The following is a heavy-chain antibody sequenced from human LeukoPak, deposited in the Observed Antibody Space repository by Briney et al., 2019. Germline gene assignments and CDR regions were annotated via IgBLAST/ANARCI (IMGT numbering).Heavy chain of an antibody. CDR3: AKDNSTVTTSYMDV. Sequence: GGSLRLSCAASGFTFSSYSMNWVRQAPGKGLEWVSSISSSSSYIYYADSVKGRFTISRDNSKNSLYLQMNSLRTEDTALYYCAKDNSTVTTSYMDVWGKGTTVTVSS. D-gene: IGHD4-17*01. CDR1: GFTFSSYS. V-gene: IGHV3-21*04. J-gene: IGHJ6*03. CDR2: ISSSSSYI.